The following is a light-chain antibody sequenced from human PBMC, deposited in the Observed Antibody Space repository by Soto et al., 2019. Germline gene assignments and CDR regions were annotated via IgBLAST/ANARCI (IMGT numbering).Light chain of an antibody. CDR1: QSISSY. J-gene: IGKJ1*01. CDR3: QQSYTTPRT. Sequence: DIQMSQFPSSLSASVGDRVTITCRASQSISSYLNWYQQKPGKAPNLLIYATTTLQSGVPSRFSGSGSGTEFTLTISSLQPEDFATYYCQQSYTTPRTFGQGTKVEIK. CDR2: ATT. V-gene: IGKV1-39*01.